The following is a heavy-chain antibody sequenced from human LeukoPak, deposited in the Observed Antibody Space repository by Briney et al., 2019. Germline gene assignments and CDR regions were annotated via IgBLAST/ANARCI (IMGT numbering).Heavy chain of an antibody. CDR2: IYSGGST. CDR1: GFTVSSNY. Sequence: GGSLRLSCAASGFTVSSNYMSWVHQAPGKGLEWVSVIYSGGSTYYADSVKGRFTISRDNSKNTLYLQMNSLRAEDTAVYYCARDQSGSSGWPSPFDYWGQGTLVTVSS. V-gene: IGHV3-66*01. D-gene: IGHD6-19*01. CDR3: ARDQSGSSGWPSPFDY. J-gene: IGHJ4*02.